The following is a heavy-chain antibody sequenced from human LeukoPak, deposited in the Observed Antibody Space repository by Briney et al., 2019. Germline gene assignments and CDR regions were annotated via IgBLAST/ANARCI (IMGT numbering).Heavy chain of an antibody. V-gene: IGHV5-51*01. J-gene: IGHJ4*02. CDR1: GYSFTSYW. CDR3: ATSMAGYHYYFDY. Sequence: GESLKISCKGSGYSFTSYWIGWVRQMPGKGLEWMGIIYPGDSDTGYSPSFQGQVTISADKSISTAYLQWSSLKASDTAMYYCATSMAGYHYYFDYWGQGTLVTVSS. CDR2: IYPGDSDT. D-gene: IGHD3-9*01.